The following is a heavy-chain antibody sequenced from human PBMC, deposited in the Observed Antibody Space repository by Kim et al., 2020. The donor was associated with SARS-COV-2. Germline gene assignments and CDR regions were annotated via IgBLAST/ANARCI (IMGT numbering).Heavy chain of an antibody. J-gene: IGHJ4*02. CDR2: IRSKAYGGTT. CDR1: GFTFGDYA. D-gene: IGHD5-18*01. V-gene: IGHV3-49*03. Sequence: GGSLRLSCTASGFTFGDYAMSWFRQAPGKGLEWVGFIRSKAYGGTTEYAASVKGRFTISRDDSKSIAYLQMNSLKTEDTAVYYCTREGGVEGYSYGYSQNYDYWGQGTLVTVSS. CDR3: TREGGVEGYSYGYSQNYDY.